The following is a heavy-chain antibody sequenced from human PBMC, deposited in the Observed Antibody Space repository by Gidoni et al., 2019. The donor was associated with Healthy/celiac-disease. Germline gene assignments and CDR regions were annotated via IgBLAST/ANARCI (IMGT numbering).Heavy chain of an antibody. V-gene: IGHV4-4*02. CDR3: ARDTLGYCSGGSCPLDY. D-gene: IGHD2-15*01. J-gene: IGHJ4*02. Sequence: QVQLQESGPGLVKPSGTLSLTCAVSGGSISSSNWWSWVRQPPGKGLEWIGEIYHSGSTNYNPSLKSRVTISVDKSKNQFSLKLSSVTAADTAVYYCARDTLGYCSGGSCPLDYWGQGTLVTVSS. CDR2: IYHSGST. CDR1: GGSISSSNW.